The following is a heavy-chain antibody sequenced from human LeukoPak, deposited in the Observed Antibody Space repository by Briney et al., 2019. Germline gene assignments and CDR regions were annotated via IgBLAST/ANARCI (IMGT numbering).Heavy chain of an antibody. V-gene: IGHV3-9*01. Sequence: GGSLRLSCAASGFTFDDYAMHWVRQAPGKGLEWVSGISWNSGSIGYADSVKGRFTISRDNAKNSLYLQMNSLRAEDTALYYCAKASLPVTATPPDYWGQGTLVTVSS. J-gene: IGHJ4*02. CDR1: GFTFDDYA. D-gene: IGHD2-21*02. CDR2: ISWNSGSI. CDR3: AKASLPVTATPPDY.